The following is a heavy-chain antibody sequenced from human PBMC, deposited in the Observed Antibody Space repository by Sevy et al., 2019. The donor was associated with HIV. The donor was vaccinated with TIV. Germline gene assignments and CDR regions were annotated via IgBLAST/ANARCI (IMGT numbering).Heavy chain of an antibody. CDR3: ARQSAYHFYGMDV. J-gene: IGHJ6*02. Sequence: ASVKVSCKASGYTFSDYYIHWVRQAPGQGLEWMGWINPNSGGTNYAQKFQGRVTMTRDTSITTAYMELSRMRSDDTAVYHCARQSAYHFYGMDVWGQGTTVTVSS. D-gene: IGHD3-16*01. V-gene: IGHV1-2*02. CDR1: GYTFSDYY. CDR2: INPNSGGT.